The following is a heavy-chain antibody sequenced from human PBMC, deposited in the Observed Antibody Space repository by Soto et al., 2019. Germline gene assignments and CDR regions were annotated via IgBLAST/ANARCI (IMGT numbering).Heavy chain of an antibody. J-gene: IGHJ4*02. CDR2: ITPSSGGT. D-gene: IGHD2-8*02. CDR1: GYTFTSYY. V-gene: IGHV1-46*01. Sequence: QVQLVQSGAEVKKPGASVKVSCKASGYTFTSYYLHWLRQARGQGLEWMGIITPSSGGTRYSQRFQDRVTMTRDTSTGTVYMELSSLRFEDTAVYYCARVVSTKTAPIDYWGQGTLVTVSS. CDR3: ARVVSTKTAPIDY.